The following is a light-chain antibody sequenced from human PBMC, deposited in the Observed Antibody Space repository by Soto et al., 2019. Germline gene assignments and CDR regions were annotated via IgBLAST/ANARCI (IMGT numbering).Light chain of an antibody. CDR2: WAS. J-gene: IGKJ1*01. CDR3: QQYYSSPCT. V-gene: IGKV4-1*01. CDR1: QSIFYSSNNKNY. Sequence: DIVMTQSPDSLAVSLGERTTINCKSSQSIFYSSNNKNYLTWYQQKPGQPPKLLIYWASTRESGVPDRFSGSGSGTDFTLTISSLPAEDVAVYYCQQYYSSPCTFGQGTKVDIK.